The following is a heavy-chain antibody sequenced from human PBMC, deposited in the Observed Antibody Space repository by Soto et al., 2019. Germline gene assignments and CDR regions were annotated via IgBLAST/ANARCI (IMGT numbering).Heavy chain of an antibody. D-gene: IGHD4-17*01. Sequence: QVQLQESGPGLVKPSETLSLTCTVSGGSVSSGSYYWSWIRQPPGKGLEWIGYIYYSGSTNYNPSLKSRVTISVDTSKNQFSLKLSSVTAADTAVYCCARAIPFYGDYWYFDLWGRGTLVTVSS. V-gene: IGHV4-61*01. J-gene: IGHJ2*01. CDR3: ARAIPFYGDYWYFDL. CDR2: IYYSGST. CDR1: GGSVSSGSYY.